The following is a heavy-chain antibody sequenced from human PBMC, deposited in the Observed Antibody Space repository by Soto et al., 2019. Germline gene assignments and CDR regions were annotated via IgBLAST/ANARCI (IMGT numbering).Heavy chain of an antibody. Sequence: RAAFAFTPRGKKYVAWVRQAQRKKLEWVSALYDLDGTYYADSVKGRFTTSSDSSRTTVYLQMNSLRPDDTAAYSCARWPLRYKAYPIWRLGRMGFVS. CDR1: AFTPRGKKY. CDR2: LYDLDGT. CDR3: ARWPLRYKAYPI. J-gene: IGHJ3*02. D-gene: IGHD3-9*01. V-gene: IGHV3-53*01.